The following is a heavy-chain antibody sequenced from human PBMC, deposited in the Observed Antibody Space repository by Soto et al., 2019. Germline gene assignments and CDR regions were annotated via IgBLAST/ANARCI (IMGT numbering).Heavy chain of an antibody. J-gene: IGHJ4*02. D-gene: IGHD3-3*01. V-gene: IGHV3-15*07. CDR3: TPILYDVWSCYYRDG. CDR2: IKSKTDGGTT. Sequence: GGSLRLSCAASGFTFSNAWMNWVRQAPGKGLEWVGRIKSKTDGGTTDYAAPVKGRFTISRDDSKSTLYLQLNSLKTEDTAVYYCTPILYDVWSCYYRDGWGQGTLVTVSS. CDR1: GFTFSNAW.